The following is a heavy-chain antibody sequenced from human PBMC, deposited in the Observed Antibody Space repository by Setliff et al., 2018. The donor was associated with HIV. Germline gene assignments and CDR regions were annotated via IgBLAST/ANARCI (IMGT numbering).Heavy chain of an antibody. J-gene: IGHJ4*01. D-gene: IGHD3-3*01. Sequence: SETLSLTCAVYGGSFSAYHWSWIRQTPGKGLEWLGEINHSGSTAYNLALESLVSMSIDTSKNQFSLKLTSVTAADTAIYYCARGRDYTGSWFRPFYLDFWGHGNLVTVSS. CDR3: ARGRDYTGSWFRPFYLDF. CDR2: INHSGST. V-gene: IGHV4-34*01. CDR1: GGSFSAYH.